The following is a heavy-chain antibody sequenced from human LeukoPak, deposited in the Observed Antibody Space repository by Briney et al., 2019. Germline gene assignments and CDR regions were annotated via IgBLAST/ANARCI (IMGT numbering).Heavy chain of an antibody. CDR3: ARLEIAVAGPDY. D-gene: IGHD6-19*01. Sequence: ASVKVSCEASGGTFSSYAISWVRQAPGQGLEWMGGIIPIFGTANYAQKFQGRVTITTDESTSTAYMELSSLRSEDTAVYYCARLEIAVAGPDYWGQGTLVTVSS. J-gene: IGHJ4*02. V-gene: IGHV1-69*05. CDR2: IIPIFGTA. CDR1: GGTFSSYA.